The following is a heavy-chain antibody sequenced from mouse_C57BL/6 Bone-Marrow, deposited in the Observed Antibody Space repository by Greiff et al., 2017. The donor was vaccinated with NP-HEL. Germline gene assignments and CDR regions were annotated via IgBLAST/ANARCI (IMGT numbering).Heavy chain of an antibody. D-gene: IGHD2-3*01. V-gene: IGHV10-1*01. CDR1: GFSFNTYA. CDR2: IRSKSNNYAT. Sequence: EVQLVESGGGLVQPKGSLKLSCAASGFSFNTYAMNWVRQAPGKGLEWVARIRSKSNNYATYYADSVKDRFTISRDDSESMLYLQMNNLKTEDTAMYYCVRQGYYEGFAYWGQGTLVTVSA. J-gene: IGHJ3*01. CDR3: VRQGYYEGFAY.